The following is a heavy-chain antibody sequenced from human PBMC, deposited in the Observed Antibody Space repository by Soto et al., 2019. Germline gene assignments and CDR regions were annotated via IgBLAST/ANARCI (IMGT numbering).Heavy chain of an antibody. V-gene: IGHV3-7*01. CDR3: ATEYNGGPDA. Sequence: EVQVVESGGGLVQPGGSLRLSCAASGFTFSIYWMTWVRQAPGKGLEWVANIKEDGNVKYYLDSVKGRFTISRDNAKNSLYLQMNNMSVDDTAVYYCATEYNGGPDAWGQGTLVSVSS. D-gene: IGHD1-1*01. CDR2: IKEDGNVK. CDR1: GFTFSIYW. J-gene: IGHJ5*02.